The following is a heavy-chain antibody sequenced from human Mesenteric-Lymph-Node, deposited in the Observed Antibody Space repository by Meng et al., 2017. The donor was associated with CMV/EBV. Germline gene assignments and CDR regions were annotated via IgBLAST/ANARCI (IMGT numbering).Heavy chain of an antibody. CDR2: INANGGSA. D-gene: IGHD5-24*01. V-gene: IGHV3-23*01. CDR1: GFTFNTHA. J-gene: IGHJ4*02. CDR3: AKDSYNY. Sequence: SLRLSCVASGFTFNTHAMNGVRQDPGKGLEWVASINANGGSAYYADSVKGRFTISRDNSRNTLYLQMNSLRTEDTAVYYCAKDSYNYWGQGTLVTVSS.